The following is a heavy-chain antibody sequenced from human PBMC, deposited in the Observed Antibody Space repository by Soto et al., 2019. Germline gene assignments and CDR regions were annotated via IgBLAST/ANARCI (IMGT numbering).Heavy chain of an antibody. J-gene: IGHJ6*02. D-gene: IGHD6-13*01. V-gene: IGHV4-61*08. CDR2: IYYSGST. Sequence: SETLSLTCTVSGGSISSGGYYWTWIRQHPGKGLEWIGYIYYSGSTNYNPSLKSRVTISVDTSKNQFSLKLSSVTAADTAVYYCAGEGIAAAGFNYYYYGMDVWGQGTTVTVSS. CDR3: AGEGIAAAGFNYYYYGMDV. CDR1: GGSISSGGYY.